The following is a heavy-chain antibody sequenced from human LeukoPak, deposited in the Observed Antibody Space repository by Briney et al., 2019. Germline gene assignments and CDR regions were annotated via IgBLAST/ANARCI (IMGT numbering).Heavy chain of an antibody. CDR1: GGSISSYY. CDR2: IYYSGST. J-gene: IGHJ2*01. V-gene: IGHV4-59*01. CDR3: AREAYYYDSSGYYYGRYFDL. Sequence: SETLSLTCTVSGGSISSYYWSWIRQPPGKGLAWIGYIYYSGSTNYNPSLKSRVTISVDTSKNQFSLKLSSVTAADTAVYYCAREAYYYDSSGYYYGRYFDLWGRGTLVTVSS. D-gene: IGHD3-22*01.